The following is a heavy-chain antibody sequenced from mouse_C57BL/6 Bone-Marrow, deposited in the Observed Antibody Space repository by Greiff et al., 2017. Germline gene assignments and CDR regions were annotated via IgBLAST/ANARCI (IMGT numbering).Heavy chain of an antibody. J-gene: IGHJ1*03. CDR3: AREPTIVTTVFYWYFDV. V-gene: IGHV5-6*01. Sequence: VQLKESGGDLVKPGGSLKLSCAASGFTFSSYGMSWVRQTPDKRLEWVATISSGGSYTYYPDSVKGRFTISRDNAKNTLYLQMSSLKSEDTAMYYCAREPTIVTTVFYWYFDVWGTGTTVTVSS. CDR2: ISSGGSYT. D-gene: IGHD2-5*01. CDR1: GFTFSSYG.